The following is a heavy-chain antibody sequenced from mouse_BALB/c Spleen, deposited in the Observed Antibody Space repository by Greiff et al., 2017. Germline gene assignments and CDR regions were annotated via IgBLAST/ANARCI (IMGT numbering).Heavy chain of an antibody. CDR3: ARLYYGNYEWYFDV. CDR2: ISSGSSTI. D-gene: IGHD2-1*01. J-gene: IGHJ1*01. V-gene: IGHV5-17*02. CDR1: GFTFSSFG. Sequence: EVKLQESGGGLVQPGGSRKLSCAASGFTFSSFGMHWVRQAPEKGLEWVAYISSGSSTIYYADTVKGRFTISRDNPKNTLFLQMTSLRSEDTAMYYCARLYYGNYEWYFDVWGAGTTVTVSS.